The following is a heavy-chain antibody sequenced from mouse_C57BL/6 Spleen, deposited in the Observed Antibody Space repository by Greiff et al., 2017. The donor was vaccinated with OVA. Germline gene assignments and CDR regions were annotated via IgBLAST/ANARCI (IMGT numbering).Heavy chain of an antibody. V-gene: IGHV1-18*01. J-gene: IGHJ3*01. CDR3: ARDYGAY. CDR1: GYTFTDYN. D-gene: IGHD1-1*02. CDR2: INPNNGGT. Sequence: EVQLQESGPELVKPGASVKISCKASGYTFTDYNMDWVKQSHGKSLEWIGDINPNNGGTIYNQKFKGKATLTVDKSSSTAYLELRSLASEDTAVYYCARDYGAYWGQGTLVTVSA.